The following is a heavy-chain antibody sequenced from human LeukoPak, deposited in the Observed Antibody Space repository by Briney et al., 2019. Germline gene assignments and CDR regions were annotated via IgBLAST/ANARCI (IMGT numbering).Heavy chain of an antibody. CDR3: ARYLPVTTVVEGYYFDY. V-gene: IGHV1-18*04. CDR2: ISAYNGNT. Sequence: ASVKVSCKASGYTFTGYYMHWVRQAPGQGLEWMGWISAYNGNTNYAQKLQGRVTMTTDTSTSTAYMELRSLRSDDTAVYYCARYLPVTTVVEGYYFDYWGQGTLVTVSS. CDR1: GYTFTGYY. J-gene: IGHJ4*02. D-gene: IGHD4-23*01.